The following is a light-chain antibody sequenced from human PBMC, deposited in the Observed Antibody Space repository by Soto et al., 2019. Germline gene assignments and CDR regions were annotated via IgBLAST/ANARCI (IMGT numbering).Light chain of an antibody. CDR3: QQTYSTPYT. Sequence: DIQMTQSPSSLSASVGDRVTITCRASQSISSYLNWYLQKPGKAPQLLIYAASSFQSGVPSRFSGSGSGTDFTLTISSLQPEDFATYFCQQTYSTPYTFGQGTKLEIK. J-gene: IGKJ2*01. CDR1: QSISSY. V-gene: IGKV1-39*01. CDR2: AAS.